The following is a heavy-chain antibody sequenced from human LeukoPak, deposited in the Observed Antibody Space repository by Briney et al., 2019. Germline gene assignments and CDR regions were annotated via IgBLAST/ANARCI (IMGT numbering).Heavy chain of an antibody. D-gene: IGHD6-6*01. Sequence: AXVKVSCKVSGYTLTELSMHWVRQAPGKGLEWMGGFDPEDGETIYAQKFQGRVTMTEDTSTDTAYMELSSLRSEDTAVYYCATLPPYSSSPPRVPYYYYGMDVWGQGTTVTVSS. CDR1: GYTLTELS. CDR2: FDPEDGET. V-gene: IGHV1-24*01. J-gene: IGHJ6*02. CDR3: ATLPPYSSSPPRVPYYYYGMDV.